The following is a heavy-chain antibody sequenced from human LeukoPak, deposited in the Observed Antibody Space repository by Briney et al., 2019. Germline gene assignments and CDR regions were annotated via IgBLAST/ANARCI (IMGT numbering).Heavy chain of an antibody. CDR3: ASLPLRYYDFWSGYYPPAY. J-gene: IGHJ4*02. Sequence: SETLSLTCAVYGGSFSGYYWSWIRQPPGKGLEWIGEINHSGSTNYNPSLRSRVTISVDTSKNQFSLRLSSMTAADTAVYYCASLPLRYYDFWSGYYPPAYWGQGTLVTVSS. D-gene: IGHD3-3*01. V-gene: IGHV4-34*01. CDR2: INHSGST. CDR1: GGSFSGYY.